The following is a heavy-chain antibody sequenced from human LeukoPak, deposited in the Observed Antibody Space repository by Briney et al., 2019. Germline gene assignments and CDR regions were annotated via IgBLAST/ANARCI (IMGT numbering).Heavy chain of an antibody. D-gene: IGHD3-16*02. CDR2: ISAYNGNT. Sequence: ASVKVSCKASGYSFNSYGISWVRQAPGQGLEWMGWISAYNGNTNYAQKLQGRVTITTDTSTSTAYMELRSLRSDDTVVYYCARDGAAASLKRLSRPNDWFGPWGQGTLVTVSS. J-gene: IGHJ5*02. V-gene: IGHV1-18*01. CDR1: GYSFNSYG. CDR3: ARDGAAASLKRLSRPNDWFGP.